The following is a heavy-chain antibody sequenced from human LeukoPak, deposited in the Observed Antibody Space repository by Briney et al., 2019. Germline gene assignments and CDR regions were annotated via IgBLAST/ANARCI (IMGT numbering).Heavy chain of an antibody. CDR1: GFTFSSYG. CDR3: ARVQWFGESPGDY. CDR2: IWYDGSNK. J-gene: IGHJ4*02. V-gene: IGHV3-33*01. D-gene: IGHD3-10*01. Sequence: GGSLRLSCAASGFTFSSYGMHWVRQAPGKGLEWVAVIWYDGSNKYYADSVKGRFTISRGNSKNTLYLQMNSLRAEDTAVYYCARVQWFGESPGDYWGQGTLVTVSS.